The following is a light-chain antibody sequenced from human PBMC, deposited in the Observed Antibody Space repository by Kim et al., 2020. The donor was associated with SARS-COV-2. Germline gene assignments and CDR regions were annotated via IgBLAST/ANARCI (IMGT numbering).Light chain of an antibody. Sequence: ETVLTQSPGTLSLSPGERATLSCRASQSVTGSYLAWYQQRPAQPPRLLIYGTSNRAAGIPDRFSGSGSGTDFTLTISRLEPEDFAVYSCQQYETLPLTFGGGTKLEI. V-gene: IGKV3-20*01. CDR3: QQYETLPLT. J-gene: IGKJ4*01. CDR2: GTS. CDR1: QSVTGSY.